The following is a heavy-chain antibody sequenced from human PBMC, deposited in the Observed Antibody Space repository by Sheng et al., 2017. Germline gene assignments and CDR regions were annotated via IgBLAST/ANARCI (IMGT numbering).Heavy chain of an antibody. Sequence: LVESGGGLVQPGGSLRLSCAASGFNFRTYAMSWVRQAPGKGLEWVSFVSGSGFKTYYADAVKGRFTSSRDSSKNTVYLQMDSLRAEDTAIYYCAKGDAASTTYYFDPWGSGTLVTV. D-gene: IGHD6-13*01. CDR1: GFNFRTYA. J-gene: IGHJ2*01. CDR2: VSGSGFKT. V-gene: IGHV3-23*04. CDR3: AKGDAASTTYYFDP.